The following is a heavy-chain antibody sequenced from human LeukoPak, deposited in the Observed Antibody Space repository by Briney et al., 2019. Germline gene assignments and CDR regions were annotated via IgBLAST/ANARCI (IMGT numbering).Heavy chain of an antibody. D-gene: IGHD6-13*01. V-gene: IGHV3-30*18. CDR1: GFTFSSYG. CDR3: AKEGAAGKNYYYGMDV. CDR2: ISYDGSNK. J-gene: IGHJ6*02. Sequence: PGGSLRLSCAASGFTFSSYGMHWVRQAPGKGLEWVAVISYDGSNKYYADSVKGRFTISRDNSKNTLYLQMNSLRAEDTAVYYCAKEGAAGKNYYYGMDVWGQGTTVTVSS.